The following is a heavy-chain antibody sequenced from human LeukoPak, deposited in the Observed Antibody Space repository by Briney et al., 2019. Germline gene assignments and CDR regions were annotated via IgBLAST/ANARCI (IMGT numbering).Heavy chain of an antibody. CDR3: ARDNTVMVTDY. Sequence: SQTLSLTCTVSGGSISSGGFYWSWIRQPAGKGLEWIGRIHTLGSTNYNPSLKSRVTISVDTSNNQLSLKLSSVTAAATAVYSCARDNTVMVTDYWGQGTLVTVSS. J-gene: IGHJ4*02. CDR1: GGSISSGGFY. V-gene: IGHV4-61*02. D-gene: IGHD5-18*01. CDR2: IHTLGST.